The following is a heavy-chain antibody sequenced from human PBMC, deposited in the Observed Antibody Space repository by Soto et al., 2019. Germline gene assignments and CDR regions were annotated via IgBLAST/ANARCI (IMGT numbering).Heavy chain of an antibody. V-gene: IGHV1-18*01. J-gene: IGHJ4*02. D-gene: IGHD5-18*01. CDR1: GYTFISYG. CDR3: AREDSAVALDY. CDR2: ISAFNGDT. Sequence: QVQLVQSGAEVKKPGASVKVSCKASGYTFISYGISWVRQAPGQGLEWMGRISAFNGDTNYAHKVQGRVIMTTDAFTSTAYMELRSLRSDDTAVYFCAREDSAVALDYWGQGTLVSVSS.